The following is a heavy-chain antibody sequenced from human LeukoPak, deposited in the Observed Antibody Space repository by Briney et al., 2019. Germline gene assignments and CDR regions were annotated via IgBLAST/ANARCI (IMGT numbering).Heavy chain of an antibody. CDR3: AKGNYGSGSLYIGDAFDI. J-gene: IGHJ3*02. V-gene: IGHV3-53*01. Sequence: GGSLRRSCAAPGLTVSYNYLSWVRQIPGKGLEWVSSIYRGGDTYYTDSVRGRFTISRDNSDNTLYLQMNSLRAEDTALYYCAKGNYGSGSLYIGDAFDIWGQGTMVTVSS. CDR2: IYRGGDT. CDR1: GLTVSYNY. D-gene: IGHD3-10*01.